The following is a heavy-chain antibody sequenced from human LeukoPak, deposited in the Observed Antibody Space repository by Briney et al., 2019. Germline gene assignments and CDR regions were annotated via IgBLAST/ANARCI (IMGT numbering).Heavy chain of an antibody. J-gene: IGHJ4*02. CDR1: GYTFTSYY. CDR3: ARDRSRGYSYGLESLY. D-gene: IGHD5-18*01. Sequence: GASVKVSCKASGYTFTSYYIHWVRQAPGQGLEWMGVINPSGGRTTYAQKFQGRVTMTRDTSISTAYMDLSRLKSDDTAVYYCARDRSRGYSYGLESLYWGQGTLVTVSS. V-gene: IGHV1-46*01. CDR2: INPSGGRT.